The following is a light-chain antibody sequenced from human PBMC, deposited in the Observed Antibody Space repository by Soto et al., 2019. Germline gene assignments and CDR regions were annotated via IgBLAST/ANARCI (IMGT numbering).Light chain of an antibody. V-gene: IGLV2-8*01. J-gene: IGLJ1*01. CDR1: SSDVGAYDY. Sequence: QSALTQPPSASGSLGQSVTISCTGTSSDVGAYDYVSWYQQHSGKAPKLMIYEINKRPSGVPDRFSGSKSGNTASLTVSGLQAEDEADYYCSSFAGSHNGPYVFGTGTKVTVL. CDR2: EIN. CDR3: SSFAGSHNGPYV.